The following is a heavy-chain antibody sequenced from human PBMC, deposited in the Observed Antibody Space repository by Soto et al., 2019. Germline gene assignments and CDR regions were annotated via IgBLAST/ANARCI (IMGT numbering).Heavy chain of an antibody. V-gene: IGHV3-21*01. CDR2: ISSSSSYI. Sequence: PGGSLRLSCAASGFTFSSYSMNWVRQAPGKGLEWVSSISSSSSYIYYADSVKGRFTISRDNAKNSLYLQMNSLRAEDTAVYYCARGGATYGLLTHDYWGQGTRVTVSS. CDR1: GFTFSSYS. D-gene: IGHD3-9*01. CDR3: ARGGATYGLLTHDY. J-gene: IGHJ4*02.